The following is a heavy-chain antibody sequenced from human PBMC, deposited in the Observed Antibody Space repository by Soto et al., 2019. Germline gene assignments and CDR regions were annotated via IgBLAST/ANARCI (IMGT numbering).Heavy chain of an antibody. CDR3: ARPYSGSYSFDY. V-gene: IGHV3-21*01. D-gene: IGHD1-26*01. Sequence: KTGGSLRLSCAASGFPFSTYNMNWVRQAPGKGLEWVSSITSSSRDTYYADSVKGRFTISRDNAKNSLYLHMSSLRAEDTAVYYCARPYSGSYSFDYWGQGTLVTVSS. CDR2: ITSSSRDT. CDR1: GFPFSTYN. J-gene: IGHJ4*02.